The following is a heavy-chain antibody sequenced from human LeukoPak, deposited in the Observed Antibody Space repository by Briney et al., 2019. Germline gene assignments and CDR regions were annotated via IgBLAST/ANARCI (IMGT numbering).Heavy chain of an antibody. CDR1: GFIFSSYA. CDR2: IYSGGST. V-gene: IGHV3-66*02. CDR3: ARGLGGGFDY. D-gene: IGHD3-16*01. J-gene: IGHJ4*02. Sequence: PGRSLRLSCAASGFIFSSYAMGWVRQAPGKGLEWVSVIYSGGSTYYADSVKGRFTISRDNSKNTLYLQMNSLRAEDTAVYYCARGLGGGFDYWGQGTLVTVSS.